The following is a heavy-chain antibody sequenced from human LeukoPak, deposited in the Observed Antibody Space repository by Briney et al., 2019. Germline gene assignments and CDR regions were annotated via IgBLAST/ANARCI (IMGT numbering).Heavy chain of an antibody. CDR1: GYTFTIYY. Sequence: ASVTVSFKASGYTFTIYYMHWVRQAPGQGLEWMGIINPSGGGTSYAQKFQGRVTMTEDTSTDTAYMELSSLRSEDTAVYYCATGYYYDSSGYNGFDHWGQGTLVTVSS. V-gene: IGHV1-46*01. J-gene: IGHJ5*02. D-gene: IGHD3-22*01. CDR2: INPSGGGT. CDR3: ATGYYYDSSGYNGFDH.